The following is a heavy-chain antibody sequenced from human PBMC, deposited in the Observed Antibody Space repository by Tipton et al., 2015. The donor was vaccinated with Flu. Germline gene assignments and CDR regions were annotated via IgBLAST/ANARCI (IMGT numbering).Heavy chain of an antibody. D-gene: IGHD2-8*01. CDR2: VHQTGTT. Sequence: TLSLTCSVSGDSIGSDYFWGWIRQPPGMGLEWIGNVHQTGTTYYNPSLRSRVTIAVDTPKNQFSLKLTSVTAADTAVYYCARMRARDCTNGVCYLWYFDLWGRGTLVTVSS. CDR1: GDSIGSDYF. J-gene: IGHJ2*01. CDR3: ARMRARDCTNGVCYLWYFDL. V-gene: IGHV4-38-2*01.